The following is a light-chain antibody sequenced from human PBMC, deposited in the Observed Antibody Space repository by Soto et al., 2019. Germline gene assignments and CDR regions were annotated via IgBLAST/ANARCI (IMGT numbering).Light chain of an antibody. V-gene: IGLV1-44*01. J-gene: IGLJ2*01. CDR2: AND. CDR3: AAWDDSLNGVV. Sequence: QSVLTQPPSASGTPGQRVPISCSGSSSNIGSNAVNWYQQVPGTAPTLLIYANDQRPSGVPDRFSASKSGTSASLAISGLQSADEDDYYCAAWDDSLNGVVFGGGTKVTVL. CDR1: SSNIGSNA.